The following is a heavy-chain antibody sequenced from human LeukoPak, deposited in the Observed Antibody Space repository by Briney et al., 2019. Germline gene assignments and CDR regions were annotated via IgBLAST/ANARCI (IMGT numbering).Heavy chain of an antibody. D-gene: IGHD3-9*01. J-gene: IGHJ5*02. CDR2: ISGSGGST. Sequence: PGGSVRLSCAASGFTFSSYAMSWVRQVPGKGLEWVSTISGSGGSTYYADSVKGRFTISRDTSKNTLYLQMNSLRAVDTAVYYCAKGHDDILTGYDWWFDPWGQGTLVTVPS. V-gene: IGHV3-23*01. CDR1: GFTFSSYA. CDR3: AKGHDDILTGYDWWFDP.